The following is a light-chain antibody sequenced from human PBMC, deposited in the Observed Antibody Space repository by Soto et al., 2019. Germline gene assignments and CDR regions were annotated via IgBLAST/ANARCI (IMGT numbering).Light chain of an antibody. CDR3: QLQCSYPPLT. CDR1: QGISSY. J-gene: IGKJ4*01. CDR2: AAS. Sequence: AIRMTQSPSSLSASTGDRVTITCRASQGISSYLAWYQQKPGKAPKLLIYAASTLQSGVPSRFSGSGSGTDFTLPISCLQSAEYATDYCQLQCSYPPLTFGGGTKVEIK. V-gene: IGKV1-8*01.